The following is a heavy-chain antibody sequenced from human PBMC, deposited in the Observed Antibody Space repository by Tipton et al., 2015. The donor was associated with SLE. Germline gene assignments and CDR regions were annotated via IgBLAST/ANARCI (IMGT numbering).Heavy chain of an antibody. J-gene: IGHJ4*02. CDR1: GFSISSGYY. Sequence: TLSLTCAVSGFSISSGYYWGWLRQPPGKGLEWIGTSHHSGSPYYNPSLKSRLTISVDTSKNHFSLKLSSVTAADTAVYYCERHELVAAKADYWSQGTLVTVSS. CDR2: SHHSGSP. CDR3: ERHELVAAKADY. D-gene: IGHD5-12*01. V-gene: IGHV4-38-2*01.